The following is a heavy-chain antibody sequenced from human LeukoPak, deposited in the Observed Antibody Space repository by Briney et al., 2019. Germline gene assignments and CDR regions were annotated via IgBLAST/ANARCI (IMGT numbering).Heavy chain of an antibody. CDR2: INHSGST. CDR1: GVSFSGYY. V-gene: IGHV4-34*01. D-gene: IGHD3-3*01. CDR3: ARGLYDSSGALDV. J-gene: IGHJ6*02. Sequence: SETLSLTCAVYGVSFSGYYWSWIRQPPGKGLEWIGEINHSGSTNYNPSLKSRVTISVDTSKNQFSLKLSSVTAADTAVYYCARGLYDSSGALDVWGQGTTATVSS.